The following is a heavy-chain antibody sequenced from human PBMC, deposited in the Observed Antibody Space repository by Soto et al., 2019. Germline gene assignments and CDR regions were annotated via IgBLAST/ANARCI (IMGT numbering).Heavy chain of an antibody. CDR1: GGTFSSYA. J-gene: IGHJ5*02. CDR3: ARSSGWYGGWFGP. CDR2: IIPIFGTA. D-gene: IGHD6-19*01. Sequence: SVKVSCKASGGTFSSYAISWVRQAPGQGLEWMGGIIPIFGTANYAQKFQGRVTITADESTSTAYMELSSLRSEDTAVYYCARSSGWYGGWFGPWGQGTPVTVSS. V-gene: IGHV1-69*13.